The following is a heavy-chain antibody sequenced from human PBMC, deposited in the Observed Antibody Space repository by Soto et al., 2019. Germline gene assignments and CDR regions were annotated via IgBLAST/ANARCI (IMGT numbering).Heavy chain of an antibody. Sequence: QVQLVQSGAEVKNPGASVKVSCETSGYTFTTYYMHWVRRAPGQGLEWMGMINPSGGSTSYAQKFQGRVTMTRDTSTRTIYMELSSLRRDDTAIYYCARRAYNYANMDVWGQGTTVTVSS. CDR3: ARRAYNYANMDV. J-gene: IGHJ6*02. CDR2: INPSGGST. CDR1: GYTFTTYY. D-gene: IGHD5-18*01. V-gene: IGHV1-46*01.